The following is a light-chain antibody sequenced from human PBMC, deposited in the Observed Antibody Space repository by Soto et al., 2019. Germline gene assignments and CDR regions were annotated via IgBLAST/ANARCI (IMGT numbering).Light chain of an antibody. CDR1: SSDVGGYNY. Sequence: SSLPQPSPVSRSPGQSINISHTGTSSDVGGYNYVSWYQQHPGKAPKLMIYDVSNRPSGVSNRFSGSKSGNTASLAISGLQAEDEADYYCSSYTSSSADVFGTGTKVTVL. V-gene: IGLV2-14*01. J-gene: IGLJ1*01. CDR3: SSYTSSSADV. CDR2: DVS.